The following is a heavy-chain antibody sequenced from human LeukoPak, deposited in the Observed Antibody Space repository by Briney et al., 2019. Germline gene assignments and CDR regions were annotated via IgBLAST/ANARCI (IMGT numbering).Heavy chain of an antibody. CDR1: GFTFGSYA. CDR2: ISGSGGST. Sequence: GGSLRLSCAASGFTFGSYAMSWVRQAPGKGLEWVSAISGSGGSTYYADSVKGRFTISRDNSKNTLYLQMNSLRAEDTAVYYCAKGQQQRGYGMDVWGQGTTVTVSS. V-gene: IGHV3-23*01. J-gene: IGHJ6*02. CDR3: AKGQQQRGYGMDV. D-gene: IGHD6-13*01.